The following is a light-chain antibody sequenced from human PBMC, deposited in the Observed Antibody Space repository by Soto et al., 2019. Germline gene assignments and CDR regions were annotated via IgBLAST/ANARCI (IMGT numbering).Light chain of an antibody. CDR3: QQYYSYPRA. J-gene: IGKJ3*01. CDR1: QGISSC. Sequence: AIRMTQSPSSFSASTGDRVTITCRASQGISSCLAWYQQKPGKAPKLLIYAASTLQSGVPSRFSGSGSGTDFTLTISCLQSEDFAPYYCQQYYSYPRAFGPGTKVDIK. V-gene: IGKV1-8*01. CDR2: AAS.